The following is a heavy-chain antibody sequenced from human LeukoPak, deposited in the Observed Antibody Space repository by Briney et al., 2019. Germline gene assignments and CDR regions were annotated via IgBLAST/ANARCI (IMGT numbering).Heavy chain of an antibody. J-gene: IGHJ1*01. CDR3: ADTTTVTGAEYFQH. CDR1: GGSISSYY. CDR2: IYYSGST. V-gene: IGHV4-59*01. Sequence: PSETLSLTCTVSGGSISSYYWSWIRQPPGKGLEWIGYIYYSGSTNYNPSLKSRVTISVDTSKNQFSLKLSSVTAADTAVYYCADTTTVTGAEYFQHWGQGTLVTVSS. D-gene: IGHD4-17*01.